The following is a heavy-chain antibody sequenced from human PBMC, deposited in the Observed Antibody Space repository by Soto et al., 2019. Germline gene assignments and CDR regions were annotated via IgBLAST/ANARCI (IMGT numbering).Heavy chain of an antibody. CDR3: ARHSPYEGDY. Sequence: SETLSLTCTVSGGSISSYYWSWIRQPPGKGLEWIGYIYYSGSTNYNPSLKSRVTISVDTSKNQFSLKLSSVTAADTAAYYCARHSPYEGDYWGQGTLVTVSS. D-gene: IGHD3-16*01. CDR2: IYYSGST. V-gene: IGHV4-59*08. J-gene: IGHJ4*02. CDR1: GGSISSYY.